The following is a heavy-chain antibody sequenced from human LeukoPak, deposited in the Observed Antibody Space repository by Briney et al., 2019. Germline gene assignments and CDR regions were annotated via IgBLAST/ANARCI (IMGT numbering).Heavy chain of an antibody. CDR3: ARRTYCGGDCFSAFDI. D-gene: IGHD2-21*02. Sequence: SVKVSCKASGGTFSSYIISWVRQAPGQGLEWMGRIIPILGIADYAQKFQGRVTITADKSTSAAYMELSSLRSEDTAVYYCARRTYCGGDCFSAFDIWGQGTMVTVSS. V-gene: IGHV1-69*02. J-gene: IGHJ3*02. CDR2: IIPILGIA. CDR1: GGTFSSYI.